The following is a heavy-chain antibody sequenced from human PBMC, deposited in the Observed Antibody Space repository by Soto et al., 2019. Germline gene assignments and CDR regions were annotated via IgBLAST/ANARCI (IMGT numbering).Heavy chain of an antibody. CDR3: ARGGRITIFGVVIMGGMDV. CDR2: INHSGST. V-gene: IGHV4-34*01. CDR1: GGSFSGYH. D-gene: IGHD3-3*01. Sequence: SETLSLTCAVYGGSFSGYHWSWIRQPPGKGLEWIGEINHSGSTNYNPSLKSRVTISVDTSKNQFSLKLSSVTAADTAVYYCARGGRITIFGVVIMGGMDVWGQGTTVTVSS. J-gene: IGHJ6*02.